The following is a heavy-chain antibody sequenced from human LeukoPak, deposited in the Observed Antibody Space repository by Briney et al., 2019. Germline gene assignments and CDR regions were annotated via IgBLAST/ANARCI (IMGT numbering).Heavy chain of an antibody. D-gene: IGHD6-19*01. CDR1: GFTFSSYA. CDR2: ISYDGSNK. CDR3: ARDYSSGWYWSYYGMDV. V-gene: IGHV3-30-3*01. J-gene: IGHJ6*02. Sequence: PGGSLRLSCAASGFTFSSYAMHWVRQAPGKGLEWVAVISYDGSNKYYADSVKGRFTISRDNSKNTLYLQMNSLRAEDTAVYYCARDYSSGWYWSYYGMDVWGQGTTVTVS.